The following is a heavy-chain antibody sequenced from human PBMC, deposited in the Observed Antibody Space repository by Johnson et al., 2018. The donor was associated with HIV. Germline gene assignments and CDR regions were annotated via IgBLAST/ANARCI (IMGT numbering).Heavy chain of an antibody. Sequence: VQLVESGGGVVQPGGSLRLSCAASGFTFSSYGMHWVRLAPGKGLEWVSGISWNSGSIAYADSVKGRFTTSRDNAKNSLYLQVKSLRAEDTALYLCTKDNGIAGTSGDAFDIWGQGTMVTVSS. D-gene: IGHD6-13*01. CDR1: GFTFSSYG. J-gene: IGHJ3*02. V-gene: IGHV3-9*01. CDR3: TKDNGIAGTSGDAFDI. CDR2: ISWNSGSI.